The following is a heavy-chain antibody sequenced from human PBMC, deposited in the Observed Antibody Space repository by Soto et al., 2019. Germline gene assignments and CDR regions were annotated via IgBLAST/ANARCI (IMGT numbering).Heavy chain of an antibody. CDR2: ISYDGSNK. CDR3: AKDRGLRYFDWSQTYYYYGMDV. D-gene: IGHD3-9*01. V-gene: IGHV3-30*18. CDR1: GFTFSSYG. Sequence: QVQLVESGGGVVQPGRSLRLSCAASGFTFSSYGMHWVRQAPGKGLEWVAVISYDGSNKYYADSVKGRFTISRDNSKNTLYLQMNSLRAEDTAAYYCAKDRGLRYFDWSQTYYYYGMDVWGQGTTVTVSS. J-gene: IGHJ6*02.